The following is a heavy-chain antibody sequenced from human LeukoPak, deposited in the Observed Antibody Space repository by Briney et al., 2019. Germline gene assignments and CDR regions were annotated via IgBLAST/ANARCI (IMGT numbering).Heavy chain of an antibody. D-gene: IGHD3-3*01. Sequence: SETLSLTCAVSVGSISSGNWWNWVRQSPGKGLEWIGEIYHNGTLNYNPSLKSRVTISADSFKNHFSLKLTSVTAADTAVYYCAREGGFYRPLDYSGQGTLVTVSS. CDR1: VGSISSGNW. CDR2: IYHNGTL. V-gene: IGHV4-4*02. J-gene: IGHJ4*02. CDR3: AREGGFYRPLDY.